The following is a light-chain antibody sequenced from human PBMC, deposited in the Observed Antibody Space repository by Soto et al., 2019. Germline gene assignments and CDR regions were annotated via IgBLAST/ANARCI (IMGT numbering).Light chain of an antibody. Sequence: DIQMTQSPSTLSASVGDRVTITCRASQSIDNWLAWYQQKPGKAPNLLIYKTSNLESGVPSRFSGSGSGTEFSLTISSLQPDDFATYYCQQYKSFSLTFGGGTRV. CDR3: QQYKSFSLT. V-gene: IGKV1-5*03. J-gene: IGKJ4*01. CDR2: KTS. CDR1: QSIDNW.